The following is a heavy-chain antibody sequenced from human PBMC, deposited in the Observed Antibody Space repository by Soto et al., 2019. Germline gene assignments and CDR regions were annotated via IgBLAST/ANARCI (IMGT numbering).Heavy chain of an antibody. CDR3: ARERTRYYDSLTGYSEPTYYYYGMDV. CDR1: GGTFSSYA. Sequence: SVKVSCKASGGTFSSYAISWVRQAPGQGLEWMGGIIPIFGTANYAQKFQGRVTITADESTSTAYMELSSLRSEDTAVYYCARERTRYYDSLTGYSEPTYYYYGMDVWGQGTTVTVSS. J-gene: IGHJ6*02. D-gene: IGHD3-9*01. CDR2: IIPIFGTA. V-gene: IGHV1-69*13.